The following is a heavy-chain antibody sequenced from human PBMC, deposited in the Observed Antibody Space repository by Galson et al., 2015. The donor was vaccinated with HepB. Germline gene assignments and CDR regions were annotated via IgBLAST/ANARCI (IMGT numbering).Heavy chain of an antibody. D-gene: IGHD6-6*01. CDR3: ARLTREEQLVYDTDPPQYYYYYYMDV. CDR1: GYTFSDYY. CDR2: INPNSGGT. J-gene: IGHJ6*03. V-gene: IGHV1-2*06. Sequence: SVKVSCKASGYTFSDYYIHWVRQAPGQGLEWMGRINPNSGGTTYAQKFQGRVTMTRDTSISTAYMELSRLTSDDTALYYCARLTREEQLVYDTDPPQYYYYYYMDVWGKGTTVTVSS.